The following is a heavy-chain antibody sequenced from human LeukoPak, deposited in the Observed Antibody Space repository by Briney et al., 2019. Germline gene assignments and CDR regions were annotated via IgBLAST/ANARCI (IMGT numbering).Heavy chain of an antibody. CDR3: ARGRYSNKYYFDY. J-gene: IGHJ4*02. Sequence: SETLSLTCAVYGGSFSGYYWSWIRQPPGKGLEWIGEINHSGSTNYNPSLKSRVTISVDTSKNQFSLKLSSVTAAGTAVYYCARGRYSNKYYFDYWGQGTLVTVSS. CDR1: GGSFSGYY. D-gene: IGHD3-16*02. V-gene: IGHV4-34*01. CDR2: INHSGST.